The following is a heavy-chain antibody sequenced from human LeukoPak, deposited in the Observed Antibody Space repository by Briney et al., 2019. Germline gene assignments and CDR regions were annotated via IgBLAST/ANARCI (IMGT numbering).Heavy chain of an antibody. V-gene: IGHV4-31*03. CDR3: ARAILTPSGFVWHFDL. D-gene: IGHD3-3*01. CDR2: THYSGNA. CDR1: GGSISSGDHY. J-gene: IGHJ2*01. Sequence: SETLSLTCTVSGGSISSGDHYWSWIRQHPGKGLEWSGYTHYSGNAYYNPSLKSRVTISVDTSKSQFSLKLSSVTAADTAVYYCARAILTPSGFVWHFDLWGRGTLVTVSS.